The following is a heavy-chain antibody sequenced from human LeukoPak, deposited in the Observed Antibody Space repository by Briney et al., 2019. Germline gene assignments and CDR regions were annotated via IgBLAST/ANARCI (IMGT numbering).Heavy chain of an antibody. CDR1: GFTFSSYG. Sequence: GGSLRLSCAASGFTFSSYGMHWVRQAPGKGLEWVAVISYDGSNKYYADSAKGRFTISRDNSKNTLYLQMNSLRAEDTAVYYCAKDPAVGAAAGQFDNWGQGTLVTVSS. D-gene: IGHD6-13*01. CDR3: AKDPAVGAAAGQFDN. V-gene: IGHV3-30*18. J-gene: IGHJ4*02. CDR2: ISYDGSNK.